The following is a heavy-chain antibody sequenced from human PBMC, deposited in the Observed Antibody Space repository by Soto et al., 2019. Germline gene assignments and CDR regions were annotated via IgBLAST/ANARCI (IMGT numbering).Heavy chain of an antibody. V-gene: IGHV2-5*02. D-gene: IGHD2-8*01. J-gene: IGHJ3*01. CDR2: IYWDDDK. CDR3: AHTRYCTNGVCYGSSFAFDL. CDR1: GFSLSTSGVG. Sequence: QITLKESGPTLVKPTQALTLTSTFSGFSLSTSGVGVGWIRQPPGKALEWLALIYWDDDKRYSPSLKSRLTTTKYTSKIQVVLTMTSMDPVYTVTYCCAHTRYCTNGVCYGSSFAFDLWCHGTMVTVSS.